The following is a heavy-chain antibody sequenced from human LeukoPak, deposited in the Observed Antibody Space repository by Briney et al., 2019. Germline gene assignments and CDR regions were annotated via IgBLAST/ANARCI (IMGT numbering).Heavy chain of an antibody. CDR2: IIPIFGTA. V-gene: IGHV1-69*13. CDR3: ARDRDSYGSGSYYNGPFDY. J-gene: IGHJ4*02. CDR1: GGTFSSYA. D-gene: IGHD3-10*01. Sequence: SVKVSCKASGGTFSSYAISWVRQAPGQGLEWMGGIIPIFGTANYAQKFQGRVTITADESTSIAYMELSSLRSEDTAVYYCARDRDSYGSGSYYNGPFDYWGQGTLVTVSS.